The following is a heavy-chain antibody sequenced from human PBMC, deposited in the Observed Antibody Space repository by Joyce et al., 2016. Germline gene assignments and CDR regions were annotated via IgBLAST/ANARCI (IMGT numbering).Heavy chain of an antibody. J-gene: IGHJ4*02. D-gene: IGHD4-17*01. V-gene: IGHV4-39*01. CDR1: GDSITSGNYY. CDR2: IFHSGTT. Sequence: QLQLQESGPGLVNPSETLSLTCSVSGDSITSGNYYWGWVRQPPGKGLGWIGNIFHSGTTYYNPSLKSRVSIAVDTSENQFSLNLTSLTAADTATYYCARGILRLHSWGQGILVTVSS. CDR3: ARGILRLHS.